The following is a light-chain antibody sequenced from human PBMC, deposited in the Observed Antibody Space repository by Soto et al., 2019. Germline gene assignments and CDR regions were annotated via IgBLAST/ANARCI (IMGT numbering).Light chain of an antibody. J-gene: IGKJ1*01. Sequence: EIVMTQSPATLSVSPGERATLSCRAGQSIGNSLAWYQQRPGQPPRLLIYNTYTRASGVPASFSGSGSGTEFTLTITSLQSEDFAFYYCQQYNNWPRTFGQGTRVEIQ. CDR3: QQYNNWPRT. V-gene: IGKV3-15*01. CDR2: NTY. CDR1: QSIGNS.